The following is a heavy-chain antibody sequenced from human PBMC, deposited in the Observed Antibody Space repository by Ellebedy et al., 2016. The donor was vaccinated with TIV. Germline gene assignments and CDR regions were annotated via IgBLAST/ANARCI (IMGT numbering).Heavy chain of an antibody. D-gene: IGHD6-6*01. Sequence: GESLKISCAASGFTFSSYAMSWVRQAPGKGLEWVSAISGSGGSTYYADSVKGRFTISRDNAKNSLYLQMNSLRAEDTAVYYCARGAAARRVGWFDPWGQGTLVTVSS. CDR2: ISGSGGST. J-gene: IGHJ5*02. V-gene: IGHV3-23*01. CDR3: ARGAAARRVGWFDP. CDR1: GFTFSSYA.